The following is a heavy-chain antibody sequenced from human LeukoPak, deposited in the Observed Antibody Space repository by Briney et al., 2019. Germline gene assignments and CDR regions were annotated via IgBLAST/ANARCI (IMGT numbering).Heavy chain of an antibody. V-gene: IGHV4-34*01. CDR1: GGSFSGYY. J-gene: IGHJ4*02. Sequence: SETLSLICAVYGGSFSGYYWSWIRQPPGKGLEWIGEINHRGSTNYNPSLKSRVTISVDTSKNQFSLKLTSVTAADTAVYYCARTGHSYGFFEYWGQGILGTVSS. CDR3: ARTGHSYGFFEY. CDR2: INHRGST. D-gene: IGHD5-18*01.